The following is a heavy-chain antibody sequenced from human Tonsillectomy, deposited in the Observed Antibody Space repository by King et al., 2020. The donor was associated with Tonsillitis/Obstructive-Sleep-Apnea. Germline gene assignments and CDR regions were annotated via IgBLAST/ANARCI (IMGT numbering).Heavy chain of an antibody. CDR1: GFTFSRYS. CDR2: ISRSSSYI. Sequence: EVQLVESGGGLVKPGGSLRLSCVASGFTFSRYSMDWVRQAPGKGLEWVASISRSSSYIYYADSVKGRFTISRDNAKNSLYLQMNSLRAEDTAVYYCAGEGNSGYDAYYFDYWGQGTLVTVSS. V-gene: IGHV3-21*01. CDR3: AGEGNSGYDAYYFDY. D-gene: IGHD5-12*01. J-gene: IGHJ4*02.